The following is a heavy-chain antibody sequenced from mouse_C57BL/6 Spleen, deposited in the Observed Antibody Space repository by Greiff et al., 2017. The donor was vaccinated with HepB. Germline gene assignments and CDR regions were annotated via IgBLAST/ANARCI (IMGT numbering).Heavy chain of an antibody. D-gene: IGHD2-3*01. CDR1: GYTFTSYW. CDR2: IDPSDSET. Sequence: QVQLRQPGAELVRPGSSVKLSCKASGYTFTSYWMHWVKQRPIQGLEWIGNIDPSDSETHYNQKFKDKATLTVDKSSSTAYMKLSSLTSEDSAVYYCARTGYGGSYGAMDYWGQGTSVTVSS. CDR3: ARTGYGGSYGAMDY. V-gene: IGHV1-52*01. J-gene: IGHJ4*01.